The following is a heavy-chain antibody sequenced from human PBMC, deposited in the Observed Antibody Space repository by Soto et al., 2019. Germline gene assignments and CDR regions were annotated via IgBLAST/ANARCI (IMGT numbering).Heavy chain of an antibody. J-gene: IGHJ5*02. CDR3: ARGPIAAAGRWFDP. D-gene: IGHD6-13*01. Sequence: SETLSLTCAVYGGSFSGYYWSWIRQPPGKGLEWIGEINHSGSTNYNPSLKSRVTISVDTSKNQFSLKLSSMTAADTAVYYCARGPIAAAGRWFDPWGQGTLVTVSS. CDR2: INHSGST. V-gene: IGHV4-34*01. CDR1: GGSFSGYY.